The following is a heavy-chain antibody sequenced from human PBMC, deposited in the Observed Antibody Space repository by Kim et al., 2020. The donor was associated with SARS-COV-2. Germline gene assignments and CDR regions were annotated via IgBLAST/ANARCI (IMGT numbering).Heavy chain of an antibody. CDR1: GFTFSSYA. Sequence: GGSLRLSCAASGFTFSSYAMSWVRQAPGKGLEWVSAISGSGGSTYYADSVKGRFTISRDNSKNTLYLQMNSLRAEDTAVYYCNGNRLWGDWFDPWGQGTLVTVSS. CDR2: ISGSGGST. CDR3: NGNRLWGDWFDP. V-gene: IGHV3-23*01. D-gene: IGHD3-16*01. J-gene: IGHJ5*02.